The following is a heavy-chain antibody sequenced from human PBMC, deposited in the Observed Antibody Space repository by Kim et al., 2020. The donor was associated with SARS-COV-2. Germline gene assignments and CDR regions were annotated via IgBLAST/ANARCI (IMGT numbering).Heavy chain of an antibody. CDR3: ARGVGDYYDSSGYWLGY. D-gene: IGHD3-22*01. CDR2: INPSGGST. J-gene: IGHJ4*02. V-gene: IGHV1-46*01. CDR1: GYTFTSYY. Sequence: ASVKVSCKASGYTFTSYYMHWVRQAPGQGLEWMGIINPSGGSTSYAQKFQGRVTMTRDTSTSTVYMELSSLRSEDTAVYYCARGVGDYYDSSGYWLGYWGQGTLVTVSS.